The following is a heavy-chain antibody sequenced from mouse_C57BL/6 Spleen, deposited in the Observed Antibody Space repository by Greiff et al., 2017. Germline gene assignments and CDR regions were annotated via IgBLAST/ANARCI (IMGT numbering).Heavy chain of an antibody. V-gene: IGHV1-52*01. CDR1: GYTFTSYW. J-gene: IGHJ3*01. CDR2: ISPSDSDT. Sequence: VQLQQSGADLVRPGSSLKLSCTASGYTFTSYWMHWVRQAPMQGLEWVANISPSDSDTHYTQKVKDRSTLTIDNSTSTVFLQLSSLTSEDSAMYYCARFYGSSSCYFADWGTGTLVTVSA. CDR3: ARFYGSSSCYFAD. D-gene: IGHD1-1*01.